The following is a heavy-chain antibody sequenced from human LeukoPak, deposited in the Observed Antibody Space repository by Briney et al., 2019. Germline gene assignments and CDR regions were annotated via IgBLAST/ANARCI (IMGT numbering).Heavy chain of an antibody. J-gene: IGHJ6*04. CDR2: IYYSGST. CDR3: AVCPSTSYYYNMDV. CDR1: GGSISSSTYY. Sequence: SETLSLTCTVSGGSISSSTYYWRWIRQPPGKGLEWIGYIYYSGSTYYNPSLKSRVTISVDTSKNQFSLKLNSVTAADTAVYYCAVCPSTSYYYNMDVWGKGTGVTVSS. V-gene: IGHV4-61*05. D-gene: IGHD1-26*01.